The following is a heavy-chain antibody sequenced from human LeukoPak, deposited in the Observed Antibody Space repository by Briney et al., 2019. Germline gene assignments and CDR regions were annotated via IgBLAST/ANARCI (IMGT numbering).Heavy chain of an antibody. CDR2: INHSGST. Sequence: PSETLSLTCAVYGGSFSGYYWSWIRQPPGKGLEWIGEINHSGSTNYSPSLKSRVTISVDTSKNQFSLKLSSVTAADTAVYYCSAAAGSSDYWGQGTLVTVSS. J-gene: IGHJ4*02. CDR1: GGSFSGYY. CDR3: SAAAGSSDY. V-gene: IGHV4-34*01. D-gene: IGHD6-13*01.